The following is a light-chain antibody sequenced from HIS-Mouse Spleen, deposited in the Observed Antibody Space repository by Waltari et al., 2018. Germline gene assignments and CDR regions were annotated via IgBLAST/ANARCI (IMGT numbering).Light chain of an antibody. CDR2: EDS. V-gene: IGLV3-10*01. Sequence: SYELTQPPSVSVSPGQTPTSTSPGAALPKKYAYGYKQKSGQAPALVIYEDSKRPSGIPERFSGSSSGTMATLTISGAQVEDEADYYCYSTDSSGNHRVFGGGTKLTVL. CDR3: YSTDSSGNHRV. J-gene: IGLJ2*01. CDR1: ALPKKY.